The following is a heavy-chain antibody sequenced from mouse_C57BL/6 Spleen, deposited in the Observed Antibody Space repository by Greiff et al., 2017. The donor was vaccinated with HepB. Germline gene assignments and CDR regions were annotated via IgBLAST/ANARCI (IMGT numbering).Heavy chain of an antibody. V-gene: IGHV5-6*01. D-gene: IGHD1-1*01. CDR1: GFTFSSYG. J-gene: IGHJ3*01. CDR3: ASGYGSSYAWFAY. CDR2: ISSGGSYT. Sequence: EVMLVESGGDLVKPGGSLKLSCAASGFTFSSYGMSWVRQTPDKRLEWVATISSGGSYTYYPDSVKGRFTISRDNAKKTLYLQMSSLKSEDTAMYYCASGYGSSYAWFAYWGQGTLVTVSA.